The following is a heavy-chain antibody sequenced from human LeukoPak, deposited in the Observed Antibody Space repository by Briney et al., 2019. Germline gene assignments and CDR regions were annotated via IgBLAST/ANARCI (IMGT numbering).Heavy chain of an antibody. V-gene: IGHV3-23*01. CDR2: ISGSGGST. CDR1: GFTFSSYA. J-gene: IGHJ4*02. Sequence: GGSLRLSCAASGFTFSSYAMSWVRQAPGKGLEWVSAISGSGGSTYYADSVKGRFTISRDNSKNTLYLQMNSLRAEDTAVYYCAKDRVYESSGYYSGGTDYWGQGTLVTVSS. CDR3: AKDRVYESSGYYSGGTDY. D-gene: IGHD3-22*01.